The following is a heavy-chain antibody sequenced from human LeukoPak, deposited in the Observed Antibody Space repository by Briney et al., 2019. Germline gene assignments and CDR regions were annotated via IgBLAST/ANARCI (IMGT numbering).Heavy chain of an antibody. V-gene: IGHV3-48*03. Sequence: GGSLRLSCAASGFTFSSYEMNWVRQAPGKGLEWVSYISSSGSTIYYADSVKGRFTISRDNSKNTLYLQMNSLRAEDTAVYYCARTAGYSGYYSQYYFDYWGQGTLVTVSS. J-gene: IGHJ4*02. D-gene: IGHD3-22*01. CDR2: ISSSGSTI. CDR3: ARTAGYSGYYSQYYFDY. CDR1: GFTFSSYE.